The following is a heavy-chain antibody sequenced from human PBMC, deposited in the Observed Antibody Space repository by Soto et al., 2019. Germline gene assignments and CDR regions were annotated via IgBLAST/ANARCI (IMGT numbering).Heavy chain of an antibody. J-gene: IGHJ3*02. CDR2: ISRSGSTI. CDR1: GFTFSSYE. CDR3: ARAAIAVSRAFDI. D-gene: IGHD6-19*01. V-gene: IGHV3-48*03. Sequence: EVQLVESGGGLVQPGGSLRLSCAASGFTFSSYEMNWARQAPGKGLEWVSYISRSGSTIYYADSVKGRFTISRDNAKNSLYLQMNSLRAEDTAVYYCARAAIAVSRAFDIWGQGTMVTVSS.